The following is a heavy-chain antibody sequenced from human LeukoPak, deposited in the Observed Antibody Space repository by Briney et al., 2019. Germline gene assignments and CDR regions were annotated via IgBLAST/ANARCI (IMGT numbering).Heavy chain of an antibody. D-gene: IGHD6-13*01. Sequence: PGGSLRLSCAASGFTFSSYAMSWVRQAPGKGLEWVSAISGSGGSAYYADSVKGRFTISRDNSKNTLYLQMNSLRAEDTAVYYCAKDGYSSSWYYFDYWGQGTLVTVSS. CDR2: ISGSGGSA. V-gene: IGHV3-23*01. CDR3: AKDGYSSSWYYFDY. CDR1: GFTFSSYA. J-gene: IGHJ4*02.